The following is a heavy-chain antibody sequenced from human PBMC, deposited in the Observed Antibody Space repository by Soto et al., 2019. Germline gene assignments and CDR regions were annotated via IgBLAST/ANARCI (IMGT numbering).Heavy chain of an antibody. J-gene: IGHJ4*02. CDR1: GYTFASYA. V-gene: IGHV1-18*01. CDR2: ISAYNGNT. Sequence: QVQLVQSGAEVKKPGASVKVSCKASGYTFASYALSWMRQAPGQGLEWMGWISAYNGNTNYAQKLQGRVTMTTDTSTSTDYMELRSLRSDDTAVYYCARDPPPPDYGGQGTLVTVSS. CDR3: ARDPPPPDY.